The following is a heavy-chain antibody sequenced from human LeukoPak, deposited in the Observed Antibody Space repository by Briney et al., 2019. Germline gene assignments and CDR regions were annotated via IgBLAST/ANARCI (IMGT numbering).Heavy chain of an antibody. Sequence: GGSLRLSCAASGFTVSNNYMNWVRQAPGKGLEGVSLIYSGGTTKYADSVKGRFTISRANSKNTLYLQMNSLRVEDTAMYYCARDPPGIAASGTGGWGQGTLVTVSS. CDR1: GFTVSNNY. D-gene: IGHD6-13*01. V-gene: IGHV3-53*01. CDR3: ARDPPGIAASGTGG. CDR2: IYSGGTT. J-gene: IGHJ4*02.